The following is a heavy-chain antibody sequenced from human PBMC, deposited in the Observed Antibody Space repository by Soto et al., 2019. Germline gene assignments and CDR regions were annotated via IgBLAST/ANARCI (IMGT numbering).Heavy chain of an antibody. J-gene: IGHJ3*02. CDR1: GGTFSSYS. D-gene: IGHD2-15*01. CDR2: IIPIFGTA. V-gene: IGHV1-69*13. Sequence: SVKVSCKAPGGTFSSYSICWVRHAPGKGLEWMGGIIPIFGTANYAQKFQGRVTITADESTSTAYMELSSLRSEDTAVYYCARAGGLDIVVVVAAIPADAFDIWGQGTMVTVSS. CDR3: ARAGGLDIVVVVAAIPADAFDI.